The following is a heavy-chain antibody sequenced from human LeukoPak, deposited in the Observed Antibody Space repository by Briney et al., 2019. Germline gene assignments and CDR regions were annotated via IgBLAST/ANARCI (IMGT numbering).Heavy chain of an antibody. CDR2: IIPIFGTA. Sequence: SAKVSCKASGGTFSSYAISWLRQAPGQGLEWMGGIIPIFGTANYAQKFQGRVTITADESTSTAYMELSSLRSEDTAVYYCARGAPSRLPAAFNWFDPWGQGTLVTVSS. D-gene: IGHD2-2*01. CDR3: ARGAPSRLPAAFNWFDP. J-gene: IGHJ5*02. V-gene: IGHV1-69*01. CDR1: GGTFSSYA.